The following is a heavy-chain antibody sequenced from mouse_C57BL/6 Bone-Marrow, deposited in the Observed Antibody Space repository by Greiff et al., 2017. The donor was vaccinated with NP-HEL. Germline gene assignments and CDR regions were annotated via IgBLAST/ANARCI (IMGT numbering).Heavy chain of an antibody. CDR2: INPSNGGT. V-gene: IGHV1-53*01. Sequence: VQLQQPGAELVKPGASVKVSCKASGYTFTSYWMHWVKQRPGQGLEWIGNINPSNGGTNYNEKFKSKATLTVDKSSSTAYMQLSSLTSEDSAVYYCAREGLRRGYYFDYWGQGTTLTVSS. CDR1: GYTFTSYW. D-gene: IGHD2-4*01. CDR3: AREGLRRGYYFDY. J-gene: IGHJ2*01.